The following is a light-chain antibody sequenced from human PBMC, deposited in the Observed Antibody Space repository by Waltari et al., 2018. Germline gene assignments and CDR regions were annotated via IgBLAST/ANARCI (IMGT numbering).Light chain of an antibody. CDR3: AAWDDSLTVR. Sequence: QSVLTQPPSASGTPGQRVTISCSGSSPNIGSNFVCWYQPLPGTAPKLLILRNDQLPSGVPDRFSGSRSGTSASLAISGLRSEDEADYYCAAWDDSLTVRFGGGTKLTVL. CDR2: RND. CDR1: SPNIGSNF. V-gene: IGLV1-47*01. J-gene: IGLJ3*02.